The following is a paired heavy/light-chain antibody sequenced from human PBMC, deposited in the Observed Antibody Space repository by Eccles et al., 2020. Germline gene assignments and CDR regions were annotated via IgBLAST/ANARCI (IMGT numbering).Heavy chain of an antibody. D-gene: IGHD6-19*01. Sequence: EVQLLESGGGLVQPGGSLRLSCAASGFTLSSYAMSWVRQAPGKGLEWVSSISGSGGSTYYADSVKGRFTISRDNSNNALYLQMNSLRAEDTAVYYCAKLGGRSSGWSTFDYWGQGTLVTVSS. CDR2: ISGSGGST. J-gene: IGHJ4*02. V-gene: IGHV3-23*01. CDR3: AKLGGRSSGWSTFDY. CDR1: GFTLSSYA.
Light chain of an antibody. CDR2: STT. CDR3: VLYMGSGISV. Sequence: QTVVTQEPSFSVSPGGTVTLTCGLSSGSVSTSYFPSWYQQTPGQAPRTLIYSTTTRSSGVPDRFSGSILGNKAALTITGAQADDESVYYCVLYMGSGISVFGGGTKLTVL. V-gene: IGLV8-61*01. J-gene: IGLJ3*02. CDR1: SGSVSTSYF.